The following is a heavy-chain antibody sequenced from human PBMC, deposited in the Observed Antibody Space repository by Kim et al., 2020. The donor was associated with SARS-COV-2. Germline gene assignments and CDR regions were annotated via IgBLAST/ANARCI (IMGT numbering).Heavy chain of an antibody. Sequence: GGSLRLSCAASGFTFSSYSMNWVRQAPGKGLEWVSSISSSSSYIYYADSVKGRFTISRDNAKNSLYLQMNSLRAEDTAVYYCARDLPTSRLLVIMRYYYYGMDVWGQGTTVTVSS. CDR1: GFTFSSYS. J-gene: IGHJ6*02. D-gene: IGHD3-9*01. CDR3: ARDLPTSRLLVIMRYYYYGMDV. CDR2: ISSSSSYI. V-gene: IGHV3-21*01.